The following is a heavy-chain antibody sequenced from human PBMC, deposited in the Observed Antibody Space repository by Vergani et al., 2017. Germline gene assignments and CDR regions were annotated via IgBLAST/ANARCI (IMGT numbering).Heavy chain of an antibody. Sequence: QVQLQESGPGLVKPSETLSLTCTVSGGSISSYYWSWIRQPPGKGLEWIGYIYYSGSTNYNPSLKSRVTISVDTSKNQFSLKLSSVTAADTAVYYCARDKTCYYDSSGYSHDAFDIWGQGTMVTVSS. J-gene: IGHJ3*02. CDR1: GGSISSYY. CDR2: IYYSGST. D-gene: IGHD3-22*01. V-gene: IGHV4-59*01. CDR3: ARDKTCYYDSSGYSHDAFDI.